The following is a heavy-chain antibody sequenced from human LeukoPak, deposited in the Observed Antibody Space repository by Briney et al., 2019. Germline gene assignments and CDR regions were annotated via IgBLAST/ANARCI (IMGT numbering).Heavy chain of an antibody. CDR2: IYYSGST. D-gene: IGHD3-3*01. CDR1: GGSISSSSYY. V-gene: IGHV4-39*07. CDR3: ASVRAEDYDFWSGYYPGVSWFDP. J-gene: IGHJ5*02. Sequence: SETLSLTCTVSGGSISSSSYYWGWIRQPPGKGLEWIGSIYYSGSTYYNPSLKSRVTISVDTSKNQFSLKLSSVTAADTAVYYCASVRAEDYDFWSGYYPGVSWFDPWGQGTLVTVSS.